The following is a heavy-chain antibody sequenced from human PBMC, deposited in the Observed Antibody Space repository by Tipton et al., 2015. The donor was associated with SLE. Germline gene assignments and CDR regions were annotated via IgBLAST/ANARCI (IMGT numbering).Heavy chain of an antibody. J-gene: IGHJ3*02. CDR2: ISYDGSNK. V-gene: IGHV3-30-3*02. D-gene: IGHD2-15*01. Sequence: SLRLSCAASGFTFSSYAMHWVRQAPGKGLEWVAVISYDGSNKYYADSVKGRFTISRDNSKNTLYLQMNSLRAEDTAVYYCAKIPFYIVVVVAASAFDIWGQGTMVTVSS. CDR3: AKIPFYIVVVVAASAFDI. CDR1: GFTFSSYA.